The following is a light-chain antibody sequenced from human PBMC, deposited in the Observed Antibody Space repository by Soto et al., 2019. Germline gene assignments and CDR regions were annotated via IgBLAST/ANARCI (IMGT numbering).Light chain of an antibody. CDR3: QQYETSPRA. Sequence: IILTQSTGTLSLSPGESATLSCRASQTISGNSLAWYQQRPGQSPRLLIYGASSRATGIPDRFVGSGSGRDFTLTISRLEPDDLAVYYCQQYETSPRAFGQGTKVEIK. CDR1: QTISGNS. J-gene: IGKJ1*01. V-gene: IGKV3-20*01. CDR2: GAS.